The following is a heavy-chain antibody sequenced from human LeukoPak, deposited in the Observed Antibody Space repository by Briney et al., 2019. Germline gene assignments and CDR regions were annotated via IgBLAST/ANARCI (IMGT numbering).Heavy chain of an antibody. Sequence: GSLRLSCAASGFTFSSYAMSWVRQAPGKGLEWVSAISGSGGSTYYAGSVKGRFTISRDNSKNTLYLQMSSLRPEDTAVYYCVKDVSGSYSFDYWGQGTLVTVSS. CDR2: ISGSGGST. CDR3: VKDVSGSYSFDY. CDR1: GFTFSSYA. V-gene: IGHV3-23*01. D-gene: IGHD1-26*01. J-gene: IGHJ4*02.